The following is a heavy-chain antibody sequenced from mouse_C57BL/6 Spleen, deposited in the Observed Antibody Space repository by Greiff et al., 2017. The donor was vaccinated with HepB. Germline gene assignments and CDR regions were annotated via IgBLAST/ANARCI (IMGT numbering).Heavy chain of an antibody. Sequence: DVHLVESGGGLVQPGGSLSLSCAASGFTFTDYYMSWVRQPPGKALEWLGFIRNKANGYTTEYSASVKGRFTISRDNSQSILYLQMNALRAEDSASYYCVRYLGTSMDYWGQGTSVTVSA. D-gene: IGHD5-1*01. CDR3: VRYLGTSMDY. CDR2: IRNKANGYTT. CDR1: GFTFTDYY. V-gene: IGHV7-3*01. J-gene: IGHJ4*01.